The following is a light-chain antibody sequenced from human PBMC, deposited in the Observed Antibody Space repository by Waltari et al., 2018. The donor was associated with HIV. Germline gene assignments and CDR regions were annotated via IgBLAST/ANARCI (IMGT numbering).Light chain of an antibody. Sequence: IVLMQYPPTMSWSRVDRATLSCRASQSVSSIYLAWYQQKPGQAPRLLIYGASSRATGIPDRFSGSVSGTDFTLTISRLEPEDFAVYYCQQYGSSPSLTVGGGTKVEIK. CDR1: QSVSSIY. CDR3: QQYGSSPSLT. J-gene: IGKJ4*01. V-gene: IGKV3-20*01. CDR2: GAS.